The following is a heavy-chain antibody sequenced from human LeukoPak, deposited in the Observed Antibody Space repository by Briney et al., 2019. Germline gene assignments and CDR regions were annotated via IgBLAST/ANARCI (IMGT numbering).Heavy chain of an antibody. CDR2: IYYSGST. J-gene: IGHJ6*02. D-gene: IGHD1-1*01. Sequence: ASETLSLTCTVSGGSISSSSYYWGWIRQPPGKGLEWIGSIYYSGSTYYNPSLKSRVTISVDTSKNQFSLKLSSVTAADTAVYYCARDRYNWNSYYYYYYGMDVWGQGTAVTVSS. CDR1: GGSISSSSYY. V-gene: IGHV4-39*07. CDR3: ARDRYNWNSYYYYYYGMDV.